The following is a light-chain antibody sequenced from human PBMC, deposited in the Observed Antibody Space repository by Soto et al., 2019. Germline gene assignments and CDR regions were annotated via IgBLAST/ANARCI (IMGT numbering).Light chain of an antibody. J-gene: IGKJ1*01. CDR1: QSISNY. CDR3: QQSYSTPRT. CDR2: AAS. Sequence: DLQNTQSRSSLSVYVGESFTLTSRASQSISNYLNWYQQKPGKAPNLLIYAASSLQSGVPARFSGSGSGTDFTLTISSLQPEDFATYYCQQSYSTPRTFGQGTKVDIK. V-gene: IGKV1-39*01.